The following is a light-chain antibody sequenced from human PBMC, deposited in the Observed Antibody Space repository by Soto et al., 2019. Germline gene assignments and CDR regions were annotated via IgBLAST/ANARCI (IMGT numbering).Light chain of an antibody. CDR1: SSDVGGYNY. CDR2: EVS. J-gene: IGLJ2*01. V-gene: IGLV2-8*01. Sequence: QSALTQPPSASGSPGQSVTISCTGTSSDVGGYNYVSWYQQHPGKAPKLMISEVSKRPSGVPDRFSGSKSGNTASLTVSGFQAEDEADYDCSSFAGNNNVVFGGGTKLTVL. CDR3: SSFAGNNNVV.